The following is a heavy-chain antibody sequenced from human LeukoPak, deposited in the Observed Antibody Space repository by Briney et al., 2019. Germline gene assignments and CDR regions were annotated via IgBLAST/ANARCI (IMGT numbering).Heavy chain of an antibody. D-gene: IGHD5-12*01. Sequence: GGSLRLSCAASGFTTSSYGMHLVRQAAGKGLEWVAVISYDGSNKYYADSVKGRFTISRDNSKNTLYLQMNSLRAEDTAVYYCAKGSATIHWGQGTLVTVSS. CDR3: AKGSATIH. J-gene: IGHJ4*02. CDR1: GFTTSSYG. V-gene: IGHV3-30*18. CDR2: ISYDGSNK.